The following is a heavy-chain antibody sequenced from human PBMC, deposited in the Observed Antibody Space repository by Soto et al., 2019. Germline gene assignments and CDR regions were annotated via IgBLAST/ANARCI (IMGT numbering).Heavy chain of an antibody. CDR3: ARGYFDWLYYFDY. D-gene: IGHD3-9*01. CDR2: IYHSGST. Sequence: PSETLSLTCAVSGGSISSSNWWSWVRQPPGKGLEWIGEIYHSGSTNYNPSLKSRVTISVDKSKNQFSLKLSSVTAADTAVYYCARGYFDWLYYFDYWGQGXLVTVSS. V-gene: IGHV4-4*02. CDR1: GGSISSSNW. J-gene: IGHJ4*02.